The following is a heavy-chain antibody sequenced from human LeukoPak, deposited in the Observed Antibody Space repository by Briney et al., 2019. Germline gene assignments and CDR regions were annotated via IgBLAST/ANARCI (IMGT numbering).Heavy chain of an antibody. CDR2: IIPIFGTA. Sequence: SVKVSCKASGGTFSSYAISWVRQAPGQGLEWMGGIIPIFGTANYAQKFQGRVTTTADESTSTAYMELSSLRSEGTAVYYCARSLVDYGSGSYRSFDYWGQGTLVTVSS. CDR3: ARSLVDYGSGSYRSFDY. CDR1: GGTFSSYA. D-gene: IGHD3-10*01. J-gene: IGHJ4*02. V-gene: IGHV1-69*13.